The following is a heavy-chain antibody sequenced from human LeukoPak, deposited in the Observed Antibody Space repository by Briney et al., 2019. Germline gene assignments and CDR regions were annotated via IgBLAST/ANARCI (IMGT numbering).Heavy chain of an antibody. CDR3: ARVEQWLVGWFDP. V-gene: IGHV4-59*01. CDR1: GGSISSYY. D-gene: IGHD6-19*01. J-gene: IGHJ5*02. CDR2: IYYSGST. Sequence: SETLSLTCTVSGGSISSYYWSWIRQPPGEGLEWIGYIYYSGSTNYNPSLKSRVTISVDTSKNQFSRKLSSVTAADTAVYYCARVEQWLVGWFDPWGQGTLVTVSS.